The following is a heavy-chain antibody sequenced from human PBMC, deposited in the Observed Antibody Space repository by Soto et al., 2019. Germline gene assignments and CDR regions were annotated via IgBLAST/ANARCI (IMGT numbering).Heavy chain of an antibody. CDR3: ARDRGYYYGSGSYYLGGDYGMDV. J-gene: IGHJ6*02. V-gene: IGHV3-48*03. CDR2: ISSSGSTI. CDR1: VFTFISYE. Sequence: GGSLRLSCAASVFTFISYEMNWVRQAPGKGLEWVSYISSSGSTIYYADSVKGRFTISRDNAKNSLYLQMNSLRAEDTAVYYCARDRGYYYGSGSYYLGGDYGMDVWGQGTTVTVSS. D-gene: IGHD3-10*01.